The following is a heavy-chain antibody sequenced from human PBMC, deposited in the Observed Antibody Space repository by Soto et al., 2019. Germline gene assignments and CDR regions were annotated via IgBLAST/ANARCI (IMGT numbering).Heavy chain of an antibody. D-gene: IGHD2-2*01. Sequence: GGSLRLSCTASEFTFSSYAMSWVRKTPVKGLEWVSAISGSGGSTYYSDSVKGRFTISRDNSKNTLYLQMNSLRAEDTAVYYCAKALGYCSSTSCFNWFDPWGQGTLVTVSS. J-gene: IGHJ5*02. CDR1: EFTFSSYA. CDR3: AKALGYCSSTSCFNWFDP. CDR2: ISGSGGST. V-gene: IGHV3-23*01.